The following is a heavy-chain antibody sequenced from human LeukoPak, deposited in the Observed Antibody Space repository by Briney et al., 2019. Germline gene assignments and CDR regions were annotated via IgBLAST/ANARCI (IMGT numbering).Heavy chain of an antibody. J-gene: IGHJ3*02. CDR1: GFTFSSHW. Sequence: GGSLRLSCAAFGFTFSSHWMHWVRQAPGKGLVWVSRINSDGTTTTYADSVKGRFTVSRDNAKNTLYLQMNSLRAEDTAVYYCARDGGYYGSGTGAFDIWGQGTMVTVSS. CDR3: ARDGGYYGSGTGAFDI. CDR2: INSDGTTT. D-gene: IGHD3-10*01. V-gene: IGHV3-74*01.